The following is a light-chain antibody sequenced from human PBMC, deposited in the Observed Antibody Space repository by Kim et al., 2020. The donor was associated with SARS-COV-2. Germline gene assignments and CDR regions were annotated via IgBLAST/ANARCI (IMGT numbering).Light chain of an antibody. CDR3: QAWDSSTVV. CDR2: HDS. V-gene: IGLV3-1*01. CDR1: KLGDKY. J-gene: IGLJ2*01. Sequence: ASPGQTARITCSGDKLGDKYACWYQQKPGQSPVLVIYHDSKRPSGIPERFSGSNSGNTATLTISGTQSMDEADYYCQAWDSSTVVFGGGTQLTVL.